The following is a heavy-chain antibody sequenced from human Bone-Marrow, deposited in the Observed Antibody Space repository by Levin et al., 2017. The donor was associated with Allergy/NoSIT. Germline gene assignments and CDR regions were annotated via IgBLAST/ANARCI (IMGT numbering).Heavy chain of an antibody. D-gene: IGHD3-9*01. V-gene: IGHV5-51*01. CDR2: IYPGDSDT. J-gene: IGHJ4*02. Sequence: GESLKISCKGSGYSFTSYWIGWVRQMPGKGLEWMGIIYPGDSDTRYSPSFQGQVTISADKSISTAYLQWSSLKASDTAMYYCARHLANDILTGEGIPDYWGQGTLVTVSS. CDR1: GYSFTSYW. CDR3: ARHLANDILTGEGIPDY.